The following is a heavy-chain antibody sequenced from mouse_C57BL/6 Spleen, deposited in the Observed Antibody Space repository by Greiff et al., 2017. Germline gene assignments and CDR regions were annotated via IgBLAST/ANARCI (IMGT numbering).Heavy chain of an antibody. D-gene: IGHD1-1*01. CDR2: IYPGSGST. CDR1: GYTFTSYW. CDR3: ARLYDYYGSSYYYAMDY. J-gene: IGHJ4*01. V-gene: IGHV1-55*01. Sequence: QVQLQQPGAELVKPGASVKMSCKASGYTFTSYWITWVEQRPGQGLEWIGDIYPGSGSTNYNEKFKSKATLTVDTSSSTAYMQLSSLTSEDSAVYYCARLYDYYGSSYYYAMDYWGQGTSVTVSS.